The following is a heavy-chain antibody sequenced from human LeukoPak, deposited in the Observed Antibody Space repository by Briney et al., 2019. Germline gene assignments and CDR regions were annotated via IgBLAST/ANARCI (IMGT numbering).Heavy chain of an antibody. V-gene: IGHV3-23*01. J-gene: IGHJ4*02. D-gene: IGHD3-9*01. CDR2: ITGSGGNT. CDR3: AKRGDYDVLTGYYVSDC. Sequence: PGASLRLSCAASGFTFSNYAMSWVRQAPGKGLEWVSAITGSGGNTYYADSVKGRFTISRDNSKNTVFLQMNSLRAEDTAVYYCAKRGDYDVLTGYYVSDCWGQGTLVTVSS. CDR1: GFTFSNYA.